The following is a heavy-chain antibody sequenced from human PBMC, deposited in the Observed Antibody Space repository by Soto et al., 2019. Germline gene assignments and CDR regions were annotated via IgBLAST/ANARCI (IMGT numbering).Heavy chain of an antibody. V-gene: IGHV3-15*07. CDR2: IKSKTDGGTT. CDR3: TTEHYYDSSGYYYGTHPHY. Sequence: PVGSLRLSCAASGFTFSNAWMNWVRQAPGKGLEWVGRIKSKTDGGTTDYAAPVKGRFTISRDDSKNTLYLQMNSLKTEDTAVYYCTTEHYYDSSGYYYGTHPHYWGQGTLVTVSS. CDR1: GFTFSNAW. J-gene: IGHJ4*02. D-gene: IGHD3-22*01.